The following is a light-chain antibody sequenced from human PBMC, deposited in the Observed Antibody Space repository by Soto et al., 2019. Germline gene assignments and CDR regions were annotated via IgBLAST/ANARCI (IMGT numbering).Light chain of an antibody. J-gene: IGKJ1*01. CDR3: QQRSNWPPT. CDR2: DAS. V-gene: IGKV3-11*01. CDR1: QSVSSY. Sequence: PGERATLSCRASQSVSSYLAWYQQKPGQAPRLLIYDASNRATGILARFSGSGSGTDFTLTISSLEPEDFAVYYCQQRSNWPPTFGQGTKVEIK.